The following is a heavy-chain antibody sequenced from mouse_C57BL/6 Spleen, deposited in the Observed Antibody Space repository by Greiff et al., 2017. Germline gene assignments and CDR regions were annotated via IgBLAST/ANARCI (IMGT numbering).Heavy chain of an antibody. J-gene: IGHJ4*01. D-gene: IGHD1-1*01. V-gene: IGHV1-42*01. CDR3: ARWGTTVVAKDYAMDY. Sequence: EVQLQQSGPELVKPGASVKISCKASGFSFTGYYMNWVKQSPEKSLEWIGEINPSTGGTTYNQKFKAKATLTVDKSSSTAYMQLKSLTSEDSAVYYCARWGTTVVAKDYAMDYWGQGTSVTVSS. CDR1: GFSFTGYY. CDR2: INPSTGGT.